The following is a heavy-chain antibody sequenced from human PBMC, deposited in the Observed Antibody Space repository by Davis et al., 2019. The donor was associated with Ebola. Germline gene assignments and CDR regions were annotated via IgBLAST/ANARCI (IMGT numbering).Heavy chain of an antibody. D-gene: IGHD3-9*01. J-gene: IGHJ4*02. Sequence: AASVKVSCKTSGYTFTNYGISWVRQAPGQGLEWMGWISANNGNTNNAQKFQGRVTMTPDTSTTTAYMEVKSLRSDDTAVYYCARDTRYFEYILSRDTEFDYWGQGTLVTVSS. CDR3: ARDTRYFEYILSRDTEFDY. CDR1: GYTFTNYG. CDR2: ISANNGNT. V-gene: IGHV1-18*04.